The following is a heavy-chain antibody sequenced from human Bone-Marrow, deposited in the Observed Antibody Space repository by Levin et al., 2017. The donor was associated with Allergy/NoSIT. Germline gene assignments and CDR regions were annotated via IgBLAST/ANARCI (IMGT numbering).Heavy chain of an antibody. J-gene: IGHJ4*02. D-gene: IGHD1-26*01. CDR3: ARSKYSGSYHDY. CDR1: GFTFSSYW. Sequence: GGSLRLSCAASGFTFSSYWMHWVRQAPGKGLVWVSRIHSDGSSTSYADSVKGRFTISRDNAKNTLYLQMNSLRAEDTAVYYCARSKYSGSYHDYWGQGTLVTVSS. V-gene: IGHV3-74*01. CDR2: IHSDGSST.